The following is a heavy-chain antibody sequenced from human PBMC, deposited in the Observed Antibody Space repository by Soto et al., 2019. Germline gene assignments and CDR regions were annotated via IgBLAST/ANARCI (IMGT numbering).Heavy chain of an antibody. V-gene: IGHV3-30*18. D-gene: IGHD3-22*01. CDR3: AKPVYDTTFDD. CDR1: GFTFSSYG. Sequence: PWGSLRLSCAASGFTFSSYGMHWVRQAPGKGLEWVAVISYDGSNKYYADSVKGRFTISRDNSKNTLYLQMNSLRAEDTAVYYCAKPVYDTTFDDWGQGTLVTVSS. J-gene: IGHJ4*02. CDR2: ISYDGSNK.